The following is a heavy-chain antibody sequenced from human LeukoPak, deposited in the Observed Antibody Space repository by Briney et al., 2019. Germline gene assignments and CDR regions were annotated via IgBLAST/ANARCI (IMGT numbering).Heavy chain of an antibody. Sequence: PSETLSLTCTVSGGSISSSSYYWGWIRQPPGKGLEWIGSIYYSGSTYYNPSLKSRVTISVDTSKNQFSLKLSSVTAADTALYYCARSTIFGGNNAFDIWGQGTMVTVSS. CDR3: ARSTIFGGNNAFDI. V-gene: IGHV4-39*07. D-gene: IGHD3-3*01. J-gene: IGHJ3*02. CDR2: IYYSGST. CDR1: GGSISSSSYY.